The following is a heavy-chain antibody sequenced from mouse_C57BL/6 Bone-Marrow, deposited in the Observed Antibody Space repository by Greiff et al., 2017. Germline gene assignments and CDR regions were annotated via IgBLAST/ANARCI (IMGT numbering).Heavy chain of an antibody. CDR2: IYPGSGST. CDR1: GYTFTSYW. CDR3: ARESVWLDYFDY. V-gene: IGHV1-55*01. Sequence: QVQLQQPGAELVKPGASVKMSCKASGYTFTSYWITWVKQRPGQGLEWIGDIYPGSGSTNYNEKFKSKATLTVDTSSSTAYMQLSSLTSEDSAVYYCARESVWLDYFDYWGQGTTLTVSS. J-gene: IGHJ2*01. D-gene: IGHD2-2*01.